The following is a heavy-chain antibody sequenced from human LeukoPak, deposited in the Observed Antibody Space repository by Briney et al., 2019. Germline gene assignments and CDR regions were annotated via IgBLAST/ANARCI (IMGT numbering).Heavy chain of an antibody. CDR3: ARDGWGYYDSSGYYPITPNAFDI. CDR2: IIPIFGTA. CDR1: GGTFSSYA. J-gene: IGHJ3*02. V-gene: IGHV1-69*06. D-gene: IGHD3-22*01. Sequence: SVKVSCKASGGTFSSYAISWVRQAPGQGLEWMGGIIPIFGTANYAQKFQGRVTITADKSTSTAYMELSSLRSEDTAVYYCARDGWGYYDSSGYYPITPNAFDIWGQGTMVTVSS.